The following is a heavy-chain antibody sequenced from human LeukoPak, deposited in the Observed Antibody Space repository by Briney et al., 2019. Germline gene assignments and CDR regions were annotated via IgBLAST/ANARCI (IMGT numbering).Heavy chain of an antibody. Sequence: PSETLSLTCTVSGGSISSYYWSWIRQPPGKGLEWIGYIYYSGSTNYNPSLKSRVTISGDTTKNQFSMKLSSVTAADTAVYYCARHLRYCSGGSCYPSSDWFDPWGQGTLVTVSS. V-gene: IGHV4-59*08. D-gene: IGHD2-15*01. CDR3: ARHLRYCSGGSCYPSSDWFDP. CDR2: IYYSGST. CDR1: GGSISSYY. J-gene: IGHJ5*02.